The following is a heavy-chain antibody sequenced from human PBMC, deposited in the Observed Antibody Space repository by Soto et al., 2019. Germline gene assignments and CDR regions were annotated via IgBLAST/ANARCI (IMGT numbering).Heavy chain of an antibody. V-gene: IGHV4-34*01. CDR3: AISTDRDYYYYYMDV. J-gene: IGHJ6*03. CDR2: INHSGST. CDR1: GGSISSYY. Sequence: SDTLSLTCTVSGGSISSYYWSLIRQPPGKGLEWIGEINHSGSTNYNPSLKSRVTISVDTSKNQFSLKLSSVTAADTAVYYCAISTDRDYYYYYMDVWGKGTTVTVSS.